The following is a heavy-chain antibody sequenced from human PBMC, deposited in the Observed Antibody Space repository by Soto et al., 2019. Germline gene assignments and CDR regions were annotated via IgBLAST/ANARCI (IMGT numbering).Heavy chain of an antibody. CDR3: ARSAQWDGFDP. D-gene: IGHD2-8*01. CDR2: ISYSGST. CDR1: AGSSITLNYH. V-gene: IGHV4-31*03. J-gene: IGHJ3*01. Sequence: SETLSLTCTVSAGSSITLNYHWSLIRQHPEKGLEWIGYISYSGSTFYHSSLKSRVTISLDTSKKQFSLTLTSVTAADTAVYYCARSAQWDGFDPWGQGTMVTVSS.